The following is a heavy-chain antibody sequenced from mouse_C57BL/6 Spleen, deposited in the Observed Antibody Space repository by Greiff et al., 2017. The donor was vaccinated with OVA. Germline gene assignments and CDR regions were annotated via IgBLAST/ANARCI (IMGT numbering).Heavy chain of an antibody. V-gene: IGHV5-6*01. J-gene: IGHJ4*01. D-gene: IGHD1-1*01. CDR1: GFTFSSYG. Sequence: EVQLVESGGDLVKPGGSLKLSCAASGFTFSSYGMSWVRQTPDKRLEWVATISSGGSYTYYPDSVKGRFTISRDNAKNTLYLQMSSLKSEDTAMCDVARDPWTTVVPYAMDYCGQGTSVTVSS. CDR2: ISSGGSYT. CDR3: ARDPWTTVVPYAMDY.